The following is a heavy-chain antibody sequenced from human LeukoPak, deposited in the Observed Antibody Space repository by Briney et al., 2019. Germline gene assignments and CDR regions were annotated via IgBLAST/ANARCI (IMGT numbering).Heavy chain of an antibody. D-gene: IGHD6-19*01. J-gene: IGHJ6*03. CDR1: GYTFTSYA. V-gene: IGHV1-3*03. Sequence: ASVKVSCKASGYTFTSYAMHWVRQAPGQRLEWMGWINAGNGNTKYSQEFQGRVTITRDTSISTAYMELSSLRSEGTAVYYCARGEPPEAGANYYYYYYMDVWGKGTTVTVSS. CDR3: ARGEPPEAGANYYYYYYMDV. CDR2: INAGNGNT.